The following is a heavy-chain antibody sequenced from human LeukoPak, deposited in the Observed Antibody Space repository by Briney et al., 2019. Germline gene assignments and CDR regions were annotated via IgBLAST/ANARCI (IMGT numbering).Heavy chain of an antibody. D-gene: IGHD3-10*01. CDR3: AKARDYYGSGSSFDY. J-gene: IGHJ4*02. CDR2: ISGSGGST. V-gene: IGHV3-23*01. Sequence: GGSLRLSCAASGFTFSSYAMSWVRQAPGKGLEWVSAISGSGGSTYYADSAKGRFTISRDNSKNTLYLQMNSLRAEDTAVYYCAKARDYYGSGSSFDYWGQGTLVTVSS. CDR1: GFTFSSYA.